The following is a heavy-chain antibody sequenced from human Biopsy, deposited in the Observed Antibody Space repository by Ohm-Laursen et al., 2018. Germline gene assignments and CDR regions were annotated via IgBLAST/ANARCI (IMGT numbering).Heavy chain of an antibody. CDR1: GGTFSRYG. CDR3: ATKLTGYFHH. J-gene: IGHJ1*01. Sequence: SSVKVSCKAPGGTFSRYGINWVRQAPGQGLEWLGGNIPILGTGNYAQKFQGRVTVAADTSTSTATMELRSLRSDDTAVYYCATKLTGYFHHWGQGTLVIVSS. D-gene: IGHD3-9*01. CDR2: NIPILGTG. V-gene: IGHV1-69*06.